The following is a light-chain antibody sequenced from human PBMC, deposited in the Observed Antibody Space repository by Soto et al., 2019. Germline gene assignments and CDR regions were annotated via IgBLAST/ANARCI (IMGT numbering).Light chain of an antibody. CDR3: QQYGSSWT. CDR1: QSVSSSY. V-gene: IGKV3-20*01. CDR2: GAS. Sequence: EIVLTQSPGTLSLSPGERATLSCRASQSVSSSYLAWYQQQPGQAPRLLIYGASSRATGIPDRFSGSGSGTYFTITISRLEPEDFAVYYCQQYGSSWTFGQGTKVEIK. J-gene: IGKJ1*01.